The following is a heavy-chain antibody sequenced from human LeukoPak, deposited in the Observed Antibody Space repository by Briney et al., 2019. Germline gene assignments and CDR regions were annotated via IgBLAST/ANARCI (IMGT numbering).Heavy chain of an antibody. D-gene: IGHD3-22*01. CDR2: ISAYNGNT. CDR3: ARDRSDYYDGSDYYPPIDY. Sequence: ASVRVSCKASGYTFTSYGISWVRQAPGQGLEWMGWISAYNGNTNYAQKLQGRLTMTTDTSTSTAYMEVRSLRSDDAAVYYCARDRSDYYDGSDYYPPIDYWGQGTLVTVSS. J-gene: IGHJ4*02. CDR1: GYTFTSYG. V-gene: IGHV1-18*01.